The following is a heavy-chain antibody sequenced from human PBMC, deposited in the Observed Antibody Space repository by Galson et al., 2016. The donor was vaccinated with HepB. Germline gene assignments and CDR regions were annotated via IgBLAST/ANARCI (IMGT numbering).Heavy chain of an antibody. Sequence: SVKVSCKASGGMFNSYRIDWVRQAPGQGLEWLGGIIPILGSTNYAQKIQDRLTITADESTTTAYMDLSRLTSEDTAVYFCATSGSVKIGNWHYWGQGTLVTVS. CDR2: IIPILGST. V-gene: IGHV1-69*13. CDR3: ATSGSVKIGNWHY. CDR1: GGMFNSYR. J-gene: IGHJ4*02. D-gene: IGHD3-10*01.